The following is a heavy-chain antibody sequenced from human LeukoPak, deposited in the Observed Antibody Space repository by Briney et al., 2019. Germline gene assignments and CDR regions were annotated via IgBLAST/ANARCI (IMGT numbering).Heavy chain of an antibody. V-gene: IGHV1-18*01. J-gene: IGHJ6*02. CDR1: GYTFTSYG. D-gene: IGHD4-11*01. Sequence: ASVKVSCKASGYTFTSYGISWVRQAPGQGLEWMGWISAYNGNTNYAQKLQGRVTMTTDTSTSTAYMELRSLRSDDTAVYYCARVVGYSNHSWVTFYYYGMDVWGQGTTVTVSS. CDR2: ISAYNGNT. CDR3: ARVVGYSNHSWVTFYYYGMDV.